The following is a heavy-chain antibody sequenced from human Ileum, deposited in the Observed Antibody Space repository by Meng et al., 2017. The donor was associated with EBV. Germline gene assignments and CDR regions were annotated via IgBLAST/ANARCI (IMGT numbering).Heavy chain of an antibody. V-gene: IGHV4-34*01. J-gene: IGHJ5*02. CDR3: ARYGRCNGNSFYCFDP. CDR2: IDQSGYT. CDR1: GGSFNDYY. D-gene: IGHD4-23*01. Sequence: QVRVKQWRTGLLKPSENLSLTCAVYGGSFNDYYWTWLRQPPGKGLEWIGEIDQSGYTKFNPSLSSRATISRDTSNNQFSLRLNSVTAADTALYYCARYGRCNGNSFYCFDPWGQGTLVTVSS.